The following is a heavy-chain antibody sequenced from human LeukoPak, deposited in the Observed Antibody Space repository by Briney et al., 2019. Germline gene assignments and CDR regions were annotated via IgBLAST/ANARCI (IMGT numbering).Heavy chain of an antibody. CDR2: ISAYNGNT. CDR3: ARYFYGRDAFDI. J-gene: IGHJ3*02. D-gene: IGHD4-17*01. Sequence: GASVKVSCKASGYTFTSYDINWVRQATGQGLEWMGWISAYNGNTNYAQKFQGRVTITRNTSISTAYMELSSLRSEDTAVYYCARYFYGRDAFDIWGQGTMVTVSS. V-gene: IGHV1-8*01. CDR1: GYTFTSYD.